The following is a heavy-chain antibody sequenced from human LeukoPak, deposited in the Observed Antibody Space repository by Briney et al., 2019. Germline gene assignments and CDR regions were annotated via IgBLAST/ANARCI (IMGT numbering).Heavy chain of an antibody. CDR1: GGTFSSYA. CDR2: IIPIFGTA. CDR3: ARRQAYSSGDINWFDP. D-gene: IGHD6-19*01. Sequence: SVKVSCKASGGTFSSYAISWVRQAPGQGLEWMGGIIPIFGTANYAQKFQGRVTITADESTSTAYMELSSLRSEDTAVYYCARRQAYSSGDINWFDPWGQGTLVTVSS. V-gene: IGHV1-69*01. J-gene: IGHJ5*02.